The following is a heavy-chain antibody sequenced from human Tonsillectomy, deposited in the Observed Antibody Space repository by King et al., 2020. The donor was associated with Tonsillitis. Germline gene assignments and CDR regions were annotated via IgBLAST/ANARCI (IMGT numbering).Heavy chain of an antibody. CDR1: GDSSGSSSYY. Sequence: LQLQESGPGLVKPSETLSLTCTVSGDSSGSSSYYWGWIRQPPGKGLEWIGSIYYSGSTYYNPSLKSRVARSVDTSKNQFSLKLTSVTAADTAVYYWARSSGYYRDFDYWGQGTLVTVSS. V-gene: IGHV4-39*01. D-gene: IGHD3-22*01. CDR2: IYYSGST. CDR3: ARSSGYYRDFDY. J-gene: IGHJ4*02.